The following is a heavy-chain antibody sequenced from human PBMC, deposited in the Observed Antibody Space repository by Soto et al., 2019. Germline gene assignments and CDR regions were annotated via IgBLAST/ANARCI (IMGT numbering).Heavy chain of an antibody. CDR2: FIPIFGSA. J-gene: IGHJ4*02. V-gene: IGHV1-69*13. CDR1: GGTVSRYA. CDR3: ASDVSSDTTGFRGYDL. Sequence: SVKVSCKASGGTVSRYAITWVRQAPGKGLEWMGGFIPIFGSAHYAPKVQGRITITADESTSTAYMELSGLTSEDTAIYYCASDVSSDTTGFRGYDLWGQGTQVTVSS. D-gene: IGHD3-10*01.